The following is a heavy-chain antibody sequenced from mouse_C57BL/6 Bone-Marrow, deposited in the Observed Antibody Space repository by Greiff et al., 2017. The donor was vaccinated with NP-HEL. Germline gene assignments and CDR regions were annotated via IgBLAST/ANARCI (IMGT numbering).Heavy chain of an antibody. CDR2: IRNKANNHAT. CDR3: TTNYYGSSYHYWYFDV. Sequence: EVQLVESGGGLVHPGGSMKLSCAASGFTFSDAWMDWVRQSPEKGLEWVAEIRNKANNHATYYAESVKGRFTISRDDSKSSVYLQMNSLRAEDTGIYYCTTNYYGSSYHYWYFDVWGTGTTVTVSS. V-gene: IGHV6-6*01. D-gene: IGHD1-1*01. J-gene: IGHJ1*03. CDR1: GFTFSDAW.